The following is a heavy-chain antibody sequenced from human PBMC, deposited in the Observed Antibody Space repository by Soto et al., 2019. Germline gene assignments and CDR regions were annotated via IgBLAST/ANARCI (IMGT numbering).Heavy chain of an antibody. D-gene: IGHD3-3*01. CDR3: ARDFSYDFWSGYVPFGY. Sequence: QVQLVQSGAEVKKPGASVKVSCKASGYTFTSYAMHWVRQAPGQRLEWMGWINAGNGNIKYSQKFQGRVTITRDTSASTAYMELSSLRSEDTAVYYCARDFSYDFWSGYVPFGYWGQGTLVTVSS. V-gene: IGHV1-3*01. CDR1: GYTFTSYA. J-gene: IGHJ4*02. CDR2: INAGNGNI.